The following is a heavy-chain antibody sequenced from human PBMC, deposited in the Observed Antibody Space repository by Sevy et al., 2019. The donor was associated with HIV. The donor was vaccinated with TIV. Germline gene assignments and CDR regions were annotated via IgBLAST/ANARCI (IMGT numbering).Heavy chain of an antibody. D-gene: IGHD3-3*01. CDR1: GFTFNKYL. Sequence: GGSLRLSCAASGFTFNKYLMHWVRQVPGKGLVWVSQIKHDGSSTTYADSVKGRFTISRDNAKNTVSLALNSLRVEDTGVYFCAREGVDFWSGPVDFYYGMDVWGQGATVTVSS. CDR2: IKHDGSST. V-gene: IGHV3-74*01. J-gene: IGHJ6*02. CDR3: AREGVDFWSGPVDFYYGMDV.